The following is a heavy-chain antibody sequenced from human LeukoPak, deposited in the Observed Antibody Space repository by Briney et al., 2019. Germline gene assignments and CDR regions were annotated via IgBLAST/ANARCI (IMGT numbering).Heavy chain of an antibody. D-gene: IGHD5-12*01. V-gene: IGHV3-48*01. J-gene: IGHJ4*02. CDR3: AKDDRGYSGYDSFLSY. CDR2: ISSSSSTI. Sequence: GALRLSCAASGFTFSSYSMNWVRQAPGKGLEWVSYISSSSSTIYYADSVKGRFTISRDNSKNTLYLQMNSLRAEDTAVYYCAKDDRGYSGYDSFLSYWGQGTLVTVSS. CDR1: GFTFSSYS.